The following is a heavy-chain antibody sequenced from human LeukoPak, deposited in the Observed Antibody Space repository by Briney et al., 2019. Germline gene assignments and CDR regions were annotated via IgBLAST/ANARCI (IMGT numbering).Heavy chain of an antibody. V-gene: IGHV3-64*02. CDR3: ARVGYKNGGADYFDY. CDR2: ISGNGGST. Sequence: PGGSLRPSCAASGFTFSSYPMHWVRQAPGKGPEYVSAISGNGGSTYYADSVKGRFTISRDNSKNTVYLQMGSLRPEDMAVYYCARVGYKNGGADYFDYWGQGTLVTVSS. CDR1: GFTFSSYP. D-gene: IGHD3-22*01. J-gene: IGHJ4*02.